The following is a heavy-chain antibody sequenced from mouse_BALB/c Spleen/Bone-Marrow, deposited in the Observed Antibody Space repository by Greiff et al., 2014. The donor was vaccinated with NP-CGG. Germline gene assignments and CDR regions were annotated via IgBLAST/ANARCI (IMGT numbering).Heavy chain of an antibody. V-gene: IGHV1-18*01. CDR2: INPNNGGT. Sequence: VQLQQPGPELVKPGTSVKISCKTSGYTFTEYTMHWVKQSHGKSLEWIGGINPNNGGTSYNQKFKGKATLTVDKSTSTNYMELRSMTSEDTASYYCARTEDLYCFAMNYWGQGTSVTVSS. J-gene: IGHJ4*01. CDR3: ARTEDLYCFAMNY. CDR1: GYTFTEYT.